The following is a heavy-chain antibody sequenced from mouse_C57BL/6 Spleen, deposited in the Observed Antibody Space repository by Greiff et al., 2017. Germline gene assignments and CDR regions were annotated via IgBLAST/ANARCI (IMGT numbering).Heavy chain of an antibody. CDR2: ISSGGDYI. V-gene: IGHV5-9-1*02. CDR3: TRDDLLLRPFDY. CDR1: GFTFSSYA. J-gene: IGHJ2*01. Sequence: EVMLVESGEGLVKPGGSLKLSCAASGFTFSSYAMSWVRQTPEKRLEWVAYISSGGDYIYYADTVKGRFTISRDNARNTLYLQMSSLKSEDTAMYYCTRDDLLLRPFDYWGQGTTLTVSS. D-gene: IGHD1-1*01.